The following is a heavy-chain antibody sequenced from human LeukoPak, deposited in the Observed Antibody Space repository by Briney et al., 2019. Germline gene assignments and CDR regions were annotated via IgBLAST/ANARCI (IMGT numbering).Heavy chain of an antibody. CDR1: GLSFSDNY. V-gene: IGHV3-11*01. D-gene: IGHD2-2*03. J-gene: IGHJ4*02. Sequence: GGSLRLSCAASGLSFSDNYMGWLRQPPGKGLEWLSYINSDGSMTKYTASVQGRFTISRDNAKRSVFLQMNNLRANDTARYYCAKGSHGWTFDVWGQGSRVTVSS. CDR2: INSDGSMT. CDR3: AKGSHGWTFDV.